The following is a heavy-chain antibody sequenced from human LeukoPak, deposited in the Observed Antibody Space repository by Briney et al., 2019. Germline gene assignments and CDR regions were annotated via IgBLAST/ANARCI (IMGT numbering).Heavy chain of an antibody. Sequence: GGSLRLSCVASGFTFSSNALSWVRQAPGKGLEWVSVIGTSVSDTYYADSVKGRFTISRDNSKNTVYLQLNSLRAKDTAVYYCAKRVAAPGRTYYFDYWGQGTLVIVSS. D-gene: IGHD6-13*01. J-gene: IGHJ4*02. CDR3: AKRVAAPGRTYYFDY. CDR1: GFTFSSNA. V-gene: IGHV3-23*01. CDR2: IGTSVSDT.